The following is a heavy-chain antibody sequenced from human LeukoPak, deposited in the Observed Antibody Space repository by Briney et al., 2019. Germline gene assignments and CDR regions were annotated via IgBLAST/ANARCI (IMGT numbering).Heavy chain of an antibody. CDR3: TRDSRGYSYGFCFDY. CDR1: GFTFGDYA. V-gene: IGHV3-49*04. J-gene: IGHJ4*02. Sequence: GRSLRLSCTASGFTFGDYAMSWVPQAPGKGLEWVGFVRSKAYGGTTEYAASVKGRFTISRDESTSIAYLQMNSLKTEDTAVYYCTRDSRGYSYGFCFDYWGQGTLVSVSS. D-gene: IGHD5-18*01. CDR2: VRSKAYGGTT.